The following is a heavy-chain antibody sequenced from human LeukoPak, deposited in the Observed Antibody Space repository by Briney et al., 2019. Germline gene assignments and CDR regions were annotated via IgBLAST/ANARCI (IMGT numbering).Heavy chain of an antibody. CDR3: AREGVNTSGLEY. D-gene: IGHD3-16*01. Sequence: GGSLRLPCAASGFTFSNYDMNWVRQAPGKGLEWVSYISNSGSIVYYADSVKGRFTISRDNAKKTLFLQLNSLRAEDTAVYFCAREGVNTSGLEYWGQGTLVTVSS. CDR2: ISNSGSIV. V-gene: IGHV3-48*03. CDR1: GFTFSNYD. J-gene: IGHJ4*02.